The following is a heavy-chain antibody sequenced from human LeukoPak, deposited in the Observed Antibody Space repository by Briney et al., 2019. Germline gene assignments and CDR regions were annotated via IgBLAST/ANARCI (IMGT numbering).Heavy chain of an antibody. CDR3: AKMSYYYDSSGDGP. V-gene: IGHV3-23*01. D-gene: IGHD3-22*01. CDR1: GFTFSSDG. Sequence: GGSLRLSCAASGFTFSSDGMSWVRQAPGKGLEWVSAISGSGGSTYYADSVKGRFTISRDNSKNTLYLQMNSLRAEDTAVYYCAKMSYYYDSSGDGPWGQGTLVTVSS. J-gene: IGHJ5*02. CDR2: ISGSGGST.